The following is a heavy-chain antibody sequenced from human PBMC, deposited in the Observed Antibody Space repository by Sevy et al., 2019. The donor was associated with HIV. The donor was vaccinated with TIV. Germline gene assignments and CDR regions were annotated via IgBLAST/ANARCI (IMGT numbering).Heavy chain of an antibody. D-gene: IGHD2-15*01. J-gene: IGHJ3*02. V-gene: IGHV6-1*01. CDR3: ARVGYCSGGSCSNHDAFDI. CDR1: GDSVSSNSAA. CDR2: TYYRSKWYN. Sequence: SQTLSLTCAISGDSVSSNSAAWNWIRQSPSRGLEWLGRTYYRSKWYNDYAVSVKSRITINPDTSKTQFSLQLNSVTPEDTAVYYCARVGYCSGGSCSNHDAFDIWGQGTMVTVSS.